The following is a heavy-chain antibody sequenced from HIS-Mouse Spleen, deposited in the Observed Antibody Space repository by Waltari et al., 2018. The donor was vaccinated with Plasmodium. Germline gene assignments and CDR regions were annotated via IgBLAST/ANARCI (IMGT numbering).Heavy chain of an antibody. J-gene: IGHJ6*02. Sequence: QLQLQESGPGLVTPTETLSLTCTVAGGSISSSSYCWGGICKPQGKGLEWIGRIYYSGSTYYNPSLKSRVTISVDTSKNQFSLKLSSVTAADTAVYYCASLPRVEEVTTPFYYYYYGMDVWGQGTTVTVSS. D-gene: IGHD4-4*01. V-gene: IGHV4-39*01. CDR2: IYYSGST. CDR3: ASLPRVEEVTTPFYYYYYGMDV. CDR1: GGSISSSSYC.